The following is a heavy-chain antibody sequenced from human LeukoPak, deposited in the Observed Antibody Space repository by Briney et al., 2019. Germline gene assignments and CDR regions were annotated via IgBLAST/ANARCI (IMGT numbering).Heavy chain of an antibody. Sequence: GGSLRLSCAASGFTFSDYYMSWIRQAPGKGLEWVSYISTSSSTIYYADSVKGRFTISRDNAKNSLYLQMNSLRAEDTAVYYCARCLRYFDWLFSVDTWGQGTLVTVSS. CDR2: ISTSSSTI. CDR3: ARCLRYFDWLFSVDT. V-gene: IGHV3-11*04. CDR1: GFTFSDYY. J-gene: IGHJ5*02. D-gene: IGHD3-9*01.